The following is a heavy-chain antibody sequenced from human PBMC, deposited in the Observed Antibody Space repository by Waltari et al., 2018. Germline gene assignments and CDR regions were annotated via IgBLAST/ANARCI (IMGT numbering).Heavy chain of an antibody. Sequence: EVQLVESGGGLVQPGGSLRLSCAASGFTFSSYGMNWVHQAPGKGLEWISYISGSGTTIYYADSVKGRFTISRDDAENSLYLQMNSLRAEDTALYYCARRFDSWGQGTRVTVSS. CDR2: ISGSGTTI. J-gene: IGHJ4*02. V-gene: IGHV3-48*03. CDR1: GFTFSSYG. CDR3: ARRFDS.